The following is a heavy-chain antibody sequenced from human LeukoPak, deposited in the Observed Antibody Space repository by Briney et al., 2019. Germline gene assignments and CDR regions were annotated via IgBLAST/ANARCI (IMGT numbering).Heavy chain of an antibody. J-gene: IGHJ4*02. CDR1: GFTFNTYT. CDR2: ISTSSSYI. CDR3: AKGVARFGYGALLDY. Sequence: GGSLRLSCAASGFTFNTYTMNWVRQAPGKGLEWVSSISTSSSYIYYADSLKGRFTISRDNAKNSLYLQMNSLRAEDTAFYYCAKGVARFGYGALLDYWGQGTLVTVSS. D-gene: IGHD4/OR15-4a*01. V-gene: IGHV3-21*01.